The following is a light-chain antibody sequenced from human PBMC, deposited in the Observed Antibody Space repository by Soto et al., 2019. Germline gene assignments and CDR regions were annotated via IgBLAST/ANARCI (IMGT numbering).Light chain of an antibody. CDR3: QEASSFLWT. V-gene: IGKV1-12*01. CDR1: QDISNW. J-gene: IGKJ1*01. Sequence: DIQMTQSPSSVSASVGDRVTITCRASQDISNWLAWYQQKPGKAPKLLIYAASSLQSGVPSRFSGSGSGTDFTLSITSLQPEDFATYYCQEASSFLWTFGQGTKVEIK. CDR2: AAS.